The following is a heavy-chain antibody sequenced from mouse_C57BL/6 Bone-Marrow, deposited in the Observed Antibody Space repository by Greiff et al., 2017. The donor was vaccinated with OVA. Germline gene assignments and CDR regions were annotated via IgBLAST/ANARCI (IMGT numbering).Heavy chain of an antibody. CDR2: INPNYGTT. V-gene: IGHV1-39*01. CDR3: AISNYYGSSPWFAY. Sequence: VQLQQSGPELVKPGASVKISCKASGYSFTDYNMNWVKQSNGKSLEWIGVINPNYGTTSYNKKFKGKATLTVDQSSSTAYMQLNSLTSEDSAVYYCAISNYYGSSPWFAYWGQGTLVTVSA. CDR1: GYSFTDYN. J-gene: IGHJ3*01. D-gene: IGHD1-1*01.